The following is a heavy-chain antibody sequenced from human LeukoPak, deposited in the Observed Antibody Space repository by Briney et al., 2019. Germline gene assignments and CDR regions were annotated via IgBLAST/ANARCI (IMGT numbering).Heavy chain of an antibody. CDR2: IYPGDSDT. CDR3: ARHRRPLADYYGMDV. CDR1: GYSFTSYW. D-gene: IGHD6-13*01. Sequence: GESLKISCKGSGYSFTSYWIGWVRQMPGKGLEWMGIIYPGDSDTRYSPSFQGQVTISADKSISTAYLQWSSLKASDTAMYYCARHRRPLADYYGMDVWGQGTTVTVSS. V-gene: IGHV5-51*01. J-gene: IGHJ6*02.